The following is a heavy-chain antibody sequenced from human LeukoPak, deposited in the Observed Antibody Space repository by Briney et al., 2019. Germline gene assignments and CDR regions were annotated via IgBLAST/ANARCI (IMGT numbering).Heavy chain of an antibody. Sequence: GGSLRLSCAASGFTFSYCEMNWVRQAPGKGLEWVSYISSSGTAIYYADSVKGRFTISRDNAKNSLYLQMNSLRAEDTAVYYCARVSWNDWDDAFDIWGQGTMVTVSS. J-gene: IGHJ3*02. CDR1: GFTFSYCE. D-gene: IGHD1-1*01. V-gene: IGHV3-48*03. CDR3: ARVSWNDWDDAFDI. CDR2: ISSSGTAI.